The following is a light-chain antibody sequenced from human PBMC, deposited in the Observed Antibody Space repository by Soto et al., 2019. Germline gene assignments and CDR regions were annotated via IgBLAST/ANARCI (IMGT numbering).Light chain of an antibody. CDR2: EVT. CDR1: SSDVGGYNY. V-gene: IGLV2-8*01. J-gene: IGLJ3*02. Sequence: QSALTQPPSASGSPGQSVTISCTGTSSDVGGYNYVSWYQQYPGRAPQLMIYEVTKRPSGVADRFSGSKSGNTASLTVSGLQAEDEADYYCSSYAASNNFYFVFGGGTKLTVL. CDR3: SSYAASNNFYFV.